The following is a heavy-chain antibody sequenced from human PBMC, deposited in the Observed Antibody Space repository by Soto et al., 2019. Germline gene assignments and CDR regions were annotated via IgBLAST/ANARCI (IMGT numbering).Heavy chain of an antibody. CDR1: GGSISSGGYY. J-gene: IGHJ5*02. Sequence: QVQLQESGPGLVKPSQTLSLTCTVSGGSISSGGYYWSWIRQHPGKGLEWIGYIYYSGSTYYNPSLKIRVTISVDTSKNQFSLKLSSVTAADTAVYYCARVHIVVVPAATLSNWFDPWGQGTLVTVSS. CDR2: IYYSGST. D-gene: IGHD2-2*01. CDR3: ARVHIVVVPAATLSNWFDP. V-gene: IGHV4-31*03.